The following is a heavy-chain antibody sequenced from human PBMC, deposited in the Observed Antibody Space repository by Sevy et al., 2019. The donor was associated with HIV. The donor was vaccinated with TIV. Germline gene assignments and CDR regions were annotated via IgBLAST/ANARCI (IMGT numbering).Heavy chain of an antibody. CDR3: ARVYLAVAGLTRIDAFDI. CDR2: IYHSGST. J-gene: IGHJ3*02. V-gene: IGHV4-38-2*01. CDR1: GYSISSGYY. Sequence: AESLSLTCAVSGYSISSGYYWGWIRQPPGKGLKWIGSIYHSGSTYYNPSLKSRVTISVDTSKNQFSLKLSSVTAADTDVHYCARVYLAVAGLTRIDAFDIWGQGTMVSVSS. D-gene: IGHD6-19*01.